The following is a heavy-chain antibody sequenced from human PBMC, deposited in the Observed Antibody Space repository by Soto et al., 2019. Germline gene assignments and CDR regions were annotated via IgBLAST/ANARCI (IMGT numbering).Heavy chain of an antibody. J-gene: IGHJ6*02. CDR1: GFTFGDYA. CDR2: IRSKAYGGTT. V-gene: IGHV3-49*04. CDR3: TRVDRADYYYYGMDA. D-gene: IGHD3-16*02. Sequence: GGSLRLSCTASGFTFGDYAMSWVRQAPGKGLEWVGFIRSKAYGGTTEYAASVKGRFTISRDDSKSIAYLQMNRLKTEDTAVYYCTRVDRADYYYYGMDAWGQGTTVTVSS.